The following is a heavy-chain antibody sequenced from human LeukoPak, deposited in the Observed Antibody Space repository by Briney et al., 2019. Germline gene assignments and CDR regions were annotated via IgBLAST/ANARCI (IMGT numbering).Heavy chain of an antibody. D-gene: IGHD6-13*01. CDR2: INPNSGGT. V-gene: IGHV1-2*02. Sequence: ASVKVSCKASGYTLTGYYMHWVRQAPGQGLEWMGWINPNSGGTNYAQKFQGGVTMTRDTSISTAYMELSRLRSDDTAVYYCARRIAAAGMYYFDYWGQGTLVTVSS. CDR3: ARRIAAAGMYYFDY. CDR1: GYTLTGYY. J-gene: IGHJ4*02.